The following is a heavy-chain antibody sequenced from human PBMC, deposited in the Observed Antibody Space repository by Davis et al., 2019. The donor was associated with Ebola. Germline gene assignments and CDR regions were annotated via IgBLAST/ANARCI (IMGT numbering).Heavy chain of an antibody. V-gene: IGHV3-73*01. Sequence: GESLKISCAASGFTFSGSAMHWVRQASGKGLEWVGRIRSKANSYETAYAASVKGRFTISSDDSKHTAYLQMNSLKTEDTAVYYCSGTGGGTDYWGQGTLVTVSS. CDR2: IRSKANSYET. CDR3: SGTGGGTDY. CDR1: GFTFSGSA. D-gene: IGHD2-8*02. J-gene: IGHJ4*02.